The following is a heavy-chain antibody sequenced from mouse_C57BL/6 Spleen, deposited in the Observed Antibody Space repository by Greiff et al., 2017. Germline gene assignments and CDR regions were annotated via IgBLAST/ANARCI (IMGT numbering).Heavy chain of an antibody. D-gene: IGHD1-1*01. V-gene: IGHV5-6*02. CDR1: GFTFSSYG. CDR3: ARQGDYYGSSSYAMDY. CDR2: ISSGGSYT. Sequence: DVMLVESGGDLVKPGGSLKLSCAASGFTFSSYGMSWVRQTPDKRLEWVATISSGGSYTYYPDSVKGRFTISRDNAKNTLYLQMSSLKSEDTAMYYCARQGDYYGSSSYAMDYWGQGTSVTVSS. J-gene: IGHJ4*01.